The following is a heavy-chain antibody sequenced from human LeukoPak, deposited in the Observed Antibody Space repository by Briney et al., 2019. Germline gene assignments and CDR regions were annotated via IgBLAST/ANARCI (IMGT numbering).Heavy chain of an antibody. CDR2: IYYSGST. Sequence: PSETLSLTCTVSGSSISSGDYYWSWIRQPPGKGLEWVGYIYYSGSTYYNPSLKSRVTISVDTSKNQFSLKLSSVTAADTAVYYCAREPLVVVPAAAVYYYGMDVWGKGTTVTVSS. J-gene: IGHJ6*04. CDR3: AREPLVVVPAAAVYYYGMDV. V-gene: IGHV4-30-4*01. CDR1: GSSISSGDYY. D-gene: IGHD2-2*01.